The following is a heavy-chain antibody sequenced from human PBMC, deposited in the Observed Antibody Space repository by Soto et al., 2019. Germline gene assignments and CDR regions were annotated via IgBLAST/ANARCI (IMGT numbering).Heavy chain of an antibody. D-gene: IGHD2-15*01. J-gene: IGHJ6*02. CDR1: GGTFSSYA. CDR2: IIPIFGTA. V-gene: IGHV1-69*13. CDR3: ARDGYCSGGSCYSIVYYGMDV. Sequence: SVKVSCKASGGTFSSYAISWVRQAPGQGLEWMGGIIPIFGTANYAQKFQGRVTITADESTSTAYMELSSLRSEDTAVYYCARDGYCSGGSCYSIVYYGMDVWGQGTTVTVSS.